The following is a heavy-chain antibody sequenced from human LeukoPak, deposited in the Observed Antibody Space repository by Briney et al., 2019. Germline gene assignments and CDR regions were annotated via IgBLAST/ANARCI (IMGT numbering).Heavy chain of an antibody. V-gene: IGHV3-21*01. CDR2: ISSSSSYI. CDR1: GFTFSSYS. Sequence: PGGSLRLSCAASGFTFSSYSMNWVRQAPGKGLEWVSSISSSSSYIYYADSVKGRFTIPRDNAKNSLYLQMNSLRAEDTAVYYCARDRGIAAAGLFDYWGQGTLVTVSS. J-gene: IGHJ4*02. CDR3: ARDRGIAAAGLFDY. D-gene: IGHD6-13*01.